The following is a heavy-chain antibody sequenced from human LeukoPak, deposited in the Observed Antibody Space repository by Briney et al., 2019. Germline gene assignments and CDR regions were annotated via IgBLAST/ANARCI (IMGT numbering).Heavy chain of an antibody. D-gene: IGHD1-26*01. CDR3: AGGYGSYFPDY. Sequence: SLRLSCAASGFTFSSFEMNWVRQARGKGLEWVSFISGSGTTIYYADSVKGRFTISRDNAKNSLVLQINSLRAEDTAVYYCAGGYGSYFPDYWGQGTLVTVSS. CDR2: ISGSGTTI. J-gene: IGHJ4*02. V-gene: IGHV3-48*03. CDR1: GFTFSSFE.